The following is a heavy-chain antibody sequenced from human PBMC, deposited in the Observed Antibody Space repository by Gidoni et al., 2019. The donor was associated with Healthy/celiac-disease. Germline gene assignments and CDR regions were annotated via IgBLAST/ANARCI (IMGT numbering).Heavy chain of an antibody. J-gene: IGHJ3*02. D-gene: IGHD5-12*01. CDR3: AKDIGDGYNYGDAFDI. CDR2: ISWNSGSI. CDR1: GFTFDDYA. Sequence: EVQLVESGGGLVQPGRSLRLSCAASGFTFDDYAMHWVRQAPGKGLEWVSGISWNSGSIGYADSVKGRFTISRDNAKNSLYLQMNSLRAEDTALYYCAKDIGDGYNYGDAFDIWGQGTMVTVSS. V-gene: IGHV3-9*01.